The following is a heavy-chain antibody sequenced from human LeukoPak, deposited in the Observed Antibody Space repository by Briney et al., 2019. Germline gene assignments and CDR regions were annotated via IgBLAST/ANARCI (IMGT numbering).Heavy chain of an antibody. D-gene: IGHD3-22*01. V-gene: IGHV1-46*01. J-gene: IGHJ4*02. Sequence: GASVKVSCKASGYTFTSYYMHWVRQAPGQGLEWMGIINPSGGSTSYAQKFQGRVTMTRDTSTSTVYMELSSLRSEDTAVYYCATAMYYYDSSGYYYFDYWGQGTLVTVSS. CDR2: INPSGGST. CDR1: GYTFTSYY. CDR3: ATAMYYYDSSGYYYFDY.